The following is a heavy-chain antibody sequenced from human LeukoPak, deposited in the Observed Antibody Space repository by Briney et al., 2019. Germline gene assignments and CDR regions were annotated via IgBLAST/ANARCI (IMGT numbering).Heavy chain of an antibody. J-gene: IGHJ4*02. CDR2: INQDESKK. CDR1: GFSFSNDW. D-gene: IGHD2-2*01. CDR3: ARDHAYRTDY. Sequence: GGSLRLSCAASGFSFSNDWMCWVRQAPGKGLEWVANINQDESKKYYVDSVKGRFTISRDNAKNSLYLQMGSLRAEDTAVYYFARDHAYRTDYWGQGTLVTVSS. V-gene: IGHV3-7*01.